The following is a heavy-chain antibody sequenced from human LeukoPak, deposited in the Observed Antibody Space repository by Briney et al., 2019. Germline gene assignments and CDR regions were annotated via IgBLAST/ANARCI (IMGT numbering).Heavy chain of an antibody. D-gene: IGHD3-9*01. V-gene: IGHV4-34*01. CDR3: ANDILTGYYV. Sequence: PSETLSLTCAVYGGSFSGYYWSWIRQPPRKGLEWIGEINHSGSTNYNPSLKSRVTISVDTSKNQFSLKLSSVTAADTAVYYCANDILTGYYVWGQGTLVTVSS. CDR2: INHSGST. J-gene: IGHJ4*02. CDR1: GGSFSGYY.